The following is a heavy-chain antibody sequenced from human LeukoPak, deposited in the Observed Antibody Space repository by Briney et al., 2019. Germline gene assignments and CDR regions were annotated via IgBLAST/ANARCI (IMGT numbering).Heavy chain of an antibody. CDR3: ARTVIAAAGTDYFDY. Sequence: GASVKVSCMASGYTFTSYGISWVRQAPGQGLEWMGWFSAYNGNTNYAQKLQGRVTMTTDTSTSTDSMELRSLRSDDTAVYYCARTVIAAAGTDYFDYWGQGTLVTVSS. D-gene: IGHD6-13*01. V-gene: IGHV1-18*01. CDR1: GYTFTSYG. CDR2: FSAYNGNT. J-gene: IGHJ4*02.